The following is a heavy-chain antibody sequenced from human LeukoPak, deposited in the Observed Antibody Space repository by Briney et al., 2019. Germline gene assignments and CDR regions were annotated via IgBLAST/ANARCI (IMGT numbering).Heavy chain of an antibody. J-gene: IGHJ4*02. CDR3: ARVSSMLRGPLVIYYFDF. CDR1: GFTFDDYT. CDR2: ISGGGDVT. D-gene: IGHD3-10*01. Sequence: GGSLRLSCAASGFTFDDYTMHWVRQAPGKGLEWVSIISGGGDVTHYADSVKGRFTISRDNSKNTLYLQMNSLRVEDTAVYYCARVSSMLRGPLVIYYFDFWGQGTLVTVSS. V-gene: IGHV3-23*01.